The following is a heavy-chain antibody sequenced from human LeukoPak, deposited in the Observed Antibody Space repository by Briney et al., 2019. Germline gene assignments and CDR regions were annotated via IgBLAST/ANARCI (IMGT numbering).Heavy chain of an antibody. Sequence: WETLSLTCTVSGGSISSYYWSWSRQPPGKGLKWIGYIYYSGSTNYNPSLKSRVTISVDTSKNQFSLKLSSVTAADTAVYYCARVHFSSGWIYYFDYWGQGTLVTVSS. CDR3: ARVHFSSGWIYYFDY. V-gene: IGHV4-59*01. J-gene: IGHJ4*02. CDR1: GGSISSYY. CDR2: IYYSGST. D-gene: IGHD6-19*01.